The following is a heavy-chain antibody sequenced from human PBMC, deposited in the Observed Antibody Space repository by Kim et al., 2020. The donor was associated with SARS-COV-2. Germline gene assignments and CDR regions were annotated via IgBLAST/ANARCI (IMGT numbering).Heavy chain of an antibody. D-gene: IGHD3-3*01. CDR3: ARVSPIFGVFDY. V-gene: IGHV1-2*06. Sequence: ASVKVSCKASGYTFTGYYMHWVRQAPGQGLEWMGRINPNSGGTNYAQKFQGRVTMTRDTSISTAYMELSRLRSDDTAVYYCARVSPIFGVFDYWGQGTLVTVSS. CDR2: INPNSGGT. J-gene: IGHJ4*02. CDR1: GYTFTGYY.